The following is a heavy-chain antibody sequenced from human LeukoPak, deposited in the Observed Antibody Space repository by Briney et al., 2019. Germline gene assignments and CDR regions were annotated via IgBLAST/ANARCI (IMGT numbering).Heavy chain of an antibody. D-gene: IGHD6-13*01. Sequence: SETLSLTCTVSGGPISSYYWSWIRQPPGKGLEWIGYIYYSGSTNYNPSLKSRVTISVDTSKNQFSLKLSSVTAADTAVYYCARGGSLNPYNWFDPWGQGTLVTVSS. J-gene: IGHJ5*02. CDR2: IYYSGST. CDR1: GGPISSYY. V-gene: IGHV4-59*01. CDR3: ARGGSLNPYNWFDP.